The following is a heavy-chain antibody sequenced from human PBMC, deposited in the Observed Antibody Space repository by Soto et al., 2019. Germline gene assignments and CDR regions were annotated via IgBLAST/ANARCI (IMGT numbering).Heavy chain of an antibody. V-gene: IGHV3-21*01. CDR2: ISSSSSYI. Sequence: GGSLRLSCADSGFTFSSYSMNWVRQAPGKGLEWVSSISSSSSYIYYADSVKGRFTISRDNAKNSLYLQMNSLRAEDTAVYSCARDLVGDHNYYYYGMEVWGQGTTVTVSS. J-gene: IGHJ6*02. CDR1: GFTFSSYS. CDR3: ARDLVGDHNYYYYGMEV. D-gene: IGHD1-26*01.